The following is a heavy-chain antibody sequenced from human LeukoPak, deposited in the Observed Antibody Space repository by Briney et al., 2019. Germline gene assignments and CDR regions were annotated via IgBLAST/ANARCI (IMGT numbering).Heavy chain of an antibody. V-gene: IGHV1-69*04. CDR1: GGTFSNYA. D-gene: IGHD3-10*01. CDR2: IIPMSGIP. Sequence: GASVKVSCKASGGTFSNYAISWLRQAPGQGLEWMGRIIPMSGIPSYAQKFQGRVTITADRSTSTAYVELGSLRSDDTAVYYCAQPFSGGSGSFYGLDVWGQGTTVTVSS. CDR3: AQPFSGGSGSFYGLDV. J-gene: IGHJ6*02.